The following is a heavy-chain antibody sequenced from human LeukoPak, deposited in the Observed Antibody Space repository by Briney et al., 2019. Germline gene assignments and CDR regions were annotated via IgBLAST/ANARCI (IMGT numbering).Heavy chain of an antibody. D-gene: IGHD5-18*01. V-gene: IGHV4-4*07. CDR2: IYTSGST. CDR1: GGSISSYY. CDR3: ARDVFTWIQLWSGMDAFDI. Sequence: PSETLSLTCTVSGGSISSYYWSWIRQPAGKGLEWIGRIYTSGSTNYNPSLKSRVTMSVDTSKNQFSLKLSSVTAADTAVYYCARDVFTWIQLWSGMDAFDIWGQGTMVTVSS. J-gene: IGHJ3*02.